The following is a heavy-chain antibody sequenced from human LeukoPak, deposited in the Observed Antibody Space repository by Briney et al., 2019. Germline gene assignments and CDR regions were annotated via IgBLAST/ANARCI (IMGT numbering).Heavy chain of an antibody. D-gene: IGHD3-22*01. CDR3: ARGQDDRSGTFDY. V-gene: IGHV4-61*01. J-gene: IGHJ4*02. CDR2: MSPSGTT. Sequence: SETLSLTCTVSGDSVSSGNYYLSWIRRPPGKGLDWITYMSPSGTTKYNPSLKSRVTTSVDTSRTQFSLRLSSVTAADTAVYYCARGQDDRSGTFDYWGQGILVTVPS. CDR1: GDSVSSGNYY.